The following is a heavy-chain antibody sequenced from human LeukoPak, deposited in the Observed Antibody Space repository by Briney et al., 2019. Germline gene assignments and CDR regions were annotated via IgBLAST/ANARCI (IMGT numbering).Heavy chain of an antibody. CDR1: GFTFSSDG. CDR3: ARRGRIAAAGTNYYYGMDV. J-gene: IGHJ6*04. V-gene: IGHV3-33*01. D-gene: IGHD6-13*01. CDR2: IWYDGSNK. Sequence: PGRSLRLSCAASGFTFSSDGMHWVRQAPGKGLEWVAVIWYDGSNKYYADSVKGRFTISRDNSKNTLYLQMNSLRAEDTAVYYCARRGRIAAAGTNYYYGMDVWGKGTTVTVSS.